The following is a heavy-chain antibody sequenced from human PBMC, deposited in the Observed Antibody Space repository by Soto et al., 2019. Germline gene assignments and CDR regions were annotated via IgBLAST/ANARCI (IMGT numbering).Heavy chain of an antibody. CDR2: IYHSGST. Sequence: SETLSLTCAVSGGSISSGGYSWSWIRQPPGKGLEWIGYIYHSGSTYYNPSLKSRVTISVDRSKNQFSLKLSSVTAEDTAVYYCARPTHYYDSSGPPAYWGQGTLVTVSS. CDR3: ARPTHYYDSSGPPAY. CDR1: GGSISSGGYS. J-gene: IGHJ4*02. D-gene: IGHD3-22*01. V-gene: IGHV4-30-2*01.